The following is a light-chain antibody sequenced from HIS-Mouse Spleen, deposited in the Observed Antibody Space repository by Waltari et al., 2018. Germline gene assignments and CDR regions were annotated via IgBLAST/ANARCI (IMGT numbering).Light chain of an antibody. J-gene: IGLJ2*01. CDR3: AAWDDSLNGVV. V-gene: IGLV1-44*01. CDR2: SNN. Sequence: QSVLTQPPSASGTPGQRVTISCSGSSSNIGSNTVNWYQQLPGTAPKPLIYSNNQRPSWAPDRFSGSKSGTSASLAISGLQSEEEADYYCAAWDDSLNGVVFGGGTKLTVL. CDR1: SSNIGSNT.